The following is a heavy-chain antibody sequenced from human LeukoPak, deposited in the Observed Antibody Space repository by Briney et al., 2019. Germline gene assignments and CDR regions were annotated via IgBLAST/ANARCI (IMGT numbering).Heavy chain of an antibody. D-gene: IGHD1-26*01. J-gene: IGHJ4*02. Sequence: GESLQISCKASGYSFTRFWIAWGRQMPGKGLEWMGIIYPAASDARYSPSFQGQVTISADKSISTAYLQWSSLKASDTAVYYCARLSGIVTPFDYWGQGTLVTVSS. CDR2: IYPAASDA. CDR1: GYSFTRFW. CDR3: ARLSGIVTPFDY. V-gene: IGHV5-51*01.